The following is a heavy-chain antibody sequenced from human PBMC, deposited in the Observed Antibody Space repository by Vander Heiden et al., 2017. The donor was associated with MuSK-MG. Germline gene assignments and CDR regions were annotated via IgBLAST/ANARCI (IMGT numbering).Heavy chain of an antibody. V-gene: IGHV6-1*01. CDR1: GDSVSSNSAA. CDR3: AREPSYDYVWGSYRPDAFDI. CDR2: TYYRSKWYN. D-gene: IGHD3-16*02. Sequence: QVQLQQSGPGLVKPSQTLSLTCAISGDSVSSNSAAWNWIRQSPSRGLEWLGRTYYRSKWYNDYAVSVKRRITINPDTSKNQFSLQLNSVTPEDTAVYYCAREPSYDYVWGSYRPDAFDIWGQGTMVTVSS. J-gene: IGHJ3*02.